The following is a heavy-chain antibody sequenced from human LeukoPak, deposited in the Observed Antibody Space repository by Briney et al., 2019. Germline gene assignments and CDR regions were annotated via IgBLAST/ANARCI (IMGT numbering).Heavy chain of an antibody. D-gene: IGHD6-19*01. CDR3: ARDLYSSGADYYYYYYMDV. CDR1: GGTFSSYA. CDR2: IIPIFGTA. V-gene: IGHV1-69*05. Sequence: ASVKVSCKASGGTFSSYAISWVRQAPGQGLEWMGGIIPIFGTANYAQKFQGRVTITTDESTSTAYMELSSLRSEDTAVYYCARDLYSSGADYYYYYYMDVWGKGTTVTVSS. J-gene: IGHJ6*03.